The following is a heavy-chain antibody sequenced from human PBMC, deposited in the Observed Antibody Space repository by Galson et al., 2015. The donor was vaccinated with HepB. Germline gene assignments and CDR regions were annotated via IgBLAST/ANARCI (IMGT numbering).Heavy chain of an antibody. D-gene: IGHD4-17*01. CDR1: GFTFSSYA. J-gene: IGHJ4*01. CDR2: NGAGGASR. Sequence: SLRLSCAASGFTFSSYAMSWVRQAPGKGLEWVSTNGAGGASRDYADSVKGRFTISRDSSKNTLYLQMNSLRAKDTAIYYCAKVKAYGDSHSFDYWGQGTLLTVSS. CDR3: AKVKAYGDSHSFDY. V-gene: IGHV3-23*01.